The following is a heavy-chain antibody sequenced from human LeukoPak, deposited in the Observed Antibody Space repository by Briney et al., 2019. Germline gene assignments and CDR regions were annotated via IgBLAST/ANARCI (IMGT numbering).Heavy chain of an antibody. V-gene: IGHV3-74*01. Sequence: PGGSLRLSCAASGFTFSNYWMHWVRQAPGKGLVWVSRINSDGSRTTYADSVKGRFTISRDNAKNLLYLQMNSLRAEDTAVYYCARDVDSGSYLSYYYYYMDVWGKGTTVTVSS. D-gene: IGHD1-26*01. CDR2: INSDGSRT. CDR1: GFTFSNYW. CDR3: ARDVDSGSYLSYYYYYMDV. J-gene: IGHJ6*03.